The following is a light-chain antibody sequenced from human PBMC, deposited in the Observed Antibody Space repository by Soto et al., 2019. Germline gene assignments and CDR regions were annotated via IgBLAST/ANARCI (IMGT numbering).Light chain of an antibody. CDR2: TAS. J-gene: IGKJ5*01. CDR1: QDISNF. Sequence: LTQSPGTLSLSVGDRVTITCRASQDISNFLAWYQQRPGKAPKLLIHTASTLQSGVPSRFSGSGSGTGFTLTISSLQPEDFATYYCQHRHSYPITFGQGTRLEIK. CDR3: QHRHSYPIT. V-gene: IGKV1-9*01.